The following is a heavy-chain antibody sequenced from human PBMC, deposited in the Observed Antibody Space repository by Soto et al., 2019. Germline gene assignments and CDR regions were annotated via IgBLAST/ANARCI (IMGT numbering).Heavy chain of an antibody. CDR1: GFNFGNFG. D-gene: IGHD3-3*02. V-gene: IGHV3-23*01. J-gene: IGHJ5*02. Sequence: PGGSLRLSCAASGFNFGNFGMSWVRQAPGKGLQWVSSITNTGGATYHTDSVKGRFIVSRDNSKNVMFLLMRGLGVDDTALYFCARNPRSDIFGVRTIVENWLDPGGRGSLVTV. CDR3: ARNPRSDIFGVRTIVENWLDP. CDR2: ITNTGGAT.